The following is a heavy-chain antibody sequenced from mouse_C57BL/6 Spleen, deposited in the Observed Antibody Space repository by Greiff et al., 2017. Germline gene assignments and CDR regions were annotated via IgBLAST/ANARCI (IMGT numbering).Heavy chain of an antibody. Sequence: QVQLKQSGAELATPGASVKLSCKASGYTFTSYWMHWVKQRPGQGLEWIGYLNPSSGYTKYNQKFKDKATLTADKSSSTAYMQLSSLTYEDSAVYYCARNLPGDYAMDYWGQGTSVTVSS. J-gene: IGHJ4*01. V-gene: IGHV1-7*01. CDR1: GYTFTSYW. CDR2: LNPSSGYT. CDR3: ARNLPGDYAMDY.